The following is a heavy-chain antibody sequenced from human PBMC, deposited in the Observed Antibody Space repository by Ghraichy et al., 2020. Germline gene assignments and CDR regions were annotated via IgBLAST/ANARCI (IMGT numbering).Heavy chain of an antibody. CDR2: IHHSGST. J-gene: IGHJ2*01. CDR1: GGSITSSNYY. Sequence: SQTLSLTCAVSGGSITSSNYYWGWIRQTPGKGLEWIGSIHHSGSTYYNPSLKSRLTISADTSKNQFSLKLSSVTAADTAVYYCAGSFTVIRYFDLRGRGTLVTVSS. V-gene: IGHV4-39*01. D-gene: IGHD4-23*01. CDR3: AGSFTVIRYFDL.